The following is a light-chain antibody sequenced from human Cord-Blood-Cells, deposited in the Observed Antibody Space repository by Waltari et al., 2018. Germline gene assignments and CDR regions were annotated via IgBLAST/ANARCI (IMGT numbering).Light chain of an antibody. Sequence: EIVMTQSPATRSVSPGEKATLSCRASQSVSSNLAWYQQKPGQPPRLLIYGASTRATGIPARFSGSGSGTEFTLTISSLQSEDFAVYYCQQYNNWPPWTFGQGTEVEIK. CDR1: QSVSSN. CDR3: QQYNNWPPWT. CDR2: GAS. J-gene: IGKJ1*01. V-gene: IGKV3-15*01.